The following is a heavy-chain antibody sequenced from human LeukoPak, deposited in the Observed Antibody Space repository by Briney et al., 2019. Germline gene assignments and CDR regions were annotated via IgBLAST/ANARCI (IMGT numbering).Heavy chain of an antibody. CDR3: ARTPYSNYGDY. CDR2: IYYSGST. D-gene: IGHD4-11*01. J-gene: IGHJ4*02. Sequence: PSETLSLTCAVSGYSISSGYYWGWIRQPPGKGLEWIGSIYYSGSTYYNPSLKSRVTISVDTSKNQFSLKLSSVTAADTAVYYCARTPYSNYGDYWGQGTLVTVSS. CDR1: GYSISSGYY. V-gene: IGHV4-38-2*01.